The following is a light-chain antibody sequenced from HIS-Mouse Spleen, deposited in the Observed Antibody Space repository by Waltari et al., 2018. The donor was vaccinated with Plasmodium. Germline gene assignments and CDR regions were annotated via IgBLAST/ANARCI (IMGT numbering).Light chain of an antibody. J-gene: IGLJ2*01. CDR3: QAWDSSTAWV. V-gene: IGLV3-1*01. CDR1: KLGDKY. CDR2: QDS. Sequence: SYELTQPPSVSVSPGQTASITCSGAKLGDKYACWYQQKPGQSPVLVIYQDSKRPSGNPERLSGSNSGNTATLTISGTQAMDEADYYCQAWDSSTAWVFGGGTKLTVL.